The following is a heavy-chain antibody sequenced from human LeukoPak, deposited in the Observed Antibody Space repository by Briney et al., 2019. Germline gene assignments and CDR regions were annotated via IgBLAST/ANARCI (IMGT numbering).Heavy chain of an antibody. J-gene: IGHJ4*02. Sequence: ASVKVSCKASGYTFTSYGISWVRQAPGQGLEWMGWISAYNGNTNYAQKLQGRVTMTTDTSTSTAYMELRSLRSDDTAVYYCARSYRYYGPGSYYGYWGQGTLVTVSS. CDR3: ARSYRYYGPGSYYGY. CDR1: GYTFTSYG. D-gene: IGHD3-10*01. V-gene: IGHV1-18*01. CDR2: ISAYNGNT.